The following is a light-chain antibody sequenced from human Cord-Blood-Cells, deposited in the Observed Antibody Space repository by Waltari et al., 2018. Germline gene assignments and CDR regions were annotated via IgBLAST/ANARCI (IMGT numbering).Light chain of an antibody. CDR3: CSYAGSSTYV. Sequence: QSALTQPASLTESPGHTNTIPCTGPNRDVASYIHTSWYQQHPGKAPKLMIYEGSKRPSGVSNRFSGSKSGNTASLTISGLQAEDEADYYCCSYAGSSTYVFGTGTKVTVL. CDR2: EGS. V-gene: IGLV2-23*01. CDR1: NRDVASYIH. J-gene: IGLJ1*01.